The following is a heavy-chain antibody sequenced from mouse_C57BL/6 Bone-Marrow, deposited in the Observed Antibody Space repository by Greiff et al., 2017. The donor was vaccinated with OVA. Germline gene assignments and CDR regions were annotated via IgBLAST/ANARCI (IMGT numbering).Heavy chain of an antibody. CDR2: IHPNSGST. CDR1: GYTFTSYW. V-gene: IGHV1-64*01. Sequence: VQLPQPGAELVKPGASVKLSCQASGYTFTSYWMHWVKQRPGQGLEWIGMIHPNSGSTNYNEKFKSKSTLTVDTSSSTAYMQLSSLTSEDSAFDDWTRNYGSSYYFEYWGQGTTLTVSA. CDR3: TRNYGSSYYFEY. J-gene: IGHJ2*01. D-gene: IGHD1-1*01.